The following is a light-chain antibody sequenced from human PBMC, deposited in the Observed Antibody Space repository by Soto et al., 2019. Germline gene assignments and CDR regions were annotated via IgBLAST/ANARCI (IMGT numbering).Light chain of an antibody. CDR2: SAS. CDR1: QSVGIH. CDR3: QQYNNWPLT. V-gene: IGKV3-15*01. Sequence: EIVMTQSPDTLSLSPGERAALSCRASQSVGIHLAWYQQKPGQAPRLLIYSASTRATGIPARFSASGSGTEFTLTISSLQSEDFAVYYCQQYNNWPLTFGTGTKVDIK. J-gene: IGKJ3*01.